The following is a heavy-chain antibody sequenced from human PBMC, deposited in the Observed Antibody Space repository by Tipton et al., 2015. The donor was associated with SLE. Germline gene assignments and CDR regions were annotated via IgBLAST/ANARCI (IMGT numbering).Heavy chain of an antibody. J-gene: IGHJ6*03. CDR3: ARFYYDTSGFYPTYYYYYMDV. V-gene: IGHV4-39*07. D-gene: IGHD3-22*01. CDR1: GGSIKSESFY. Sequence: TLSLTCTVSGGSIKSESFYWGWIRQPPGKGLEWLGSVFYNGITYQNPSLKSRTTISVDTSKNQFSLKLSSVAAADTAMYYCARFYYDTSGFYPTYYYYYMDVWGGGTTVTVSS. CDR2: VFYNGIT.